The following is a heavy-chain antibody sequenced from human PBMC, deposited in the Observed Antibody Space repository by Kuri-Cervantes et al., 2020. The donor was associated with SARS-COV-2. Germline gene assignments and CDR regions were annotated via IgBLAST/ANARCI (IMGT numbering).Heavy chain of an antibody. D-gene: IGHD6-13*01. CDR2: IYTSGST. CDR3: ARGAEGSPFDY. V-gene: IGHV4-4*07. Sequence: ESLKISCTVSGGSTSSYYWSWIRQPAGKGLEWIGRIYTSGSTNYNPSLKSRVTMSVDTSKNQFSLKLSSVTAADTAVYYCARGAEGSPFDYWGQGTLVTVSS. J-gene: IGHJ4*02. CDR1: GGSTSSYY.